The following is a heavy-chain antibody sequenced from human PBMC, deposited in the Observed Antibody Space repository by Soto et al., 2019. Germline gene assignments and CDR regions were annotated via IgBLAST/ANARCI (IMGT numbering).Heavy chain of an antibody. CDR1: GFTFSNAW. D-gene: IGHD2-2*01. V-gene: IGHV3-15*07. J-gene: IGHJ4*02. CDR2: IKSKTTGGTT. CDR3: RAAAY. Sequence: EVQLLESGGGLVQPGGSLRLSCAGSGFTFSNAWMNWVRQAPGKGLEWVGRIKSKTTGGTTDYAAPVKGRFSISRDDSKNTVYLQMNSLNTEDTAVYYCRAAAYWGQGTLVIVSS.